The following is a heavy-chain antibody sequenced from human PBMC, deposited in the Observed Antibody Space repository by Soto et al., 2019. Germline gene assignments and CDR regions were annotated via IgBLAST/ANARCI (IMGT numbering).Heavy chain of an antibody. Sequence: GGSLRLSCAASGFTFSSYSMNWVRQAPGKGLEWVSYISSSSSTIYYADSVKGRFTISRDNAKNSLYLQMNSLRAEDTAVYYCARDTQGIFRLNQRFYGDYIAKYYMDVWGKGTTVTVSS. CDR1: GFTFSSYS. CDR2: ISSSSSTI. V-gene: IGHV3-48*01. CDR3: ARDTQGIFRLNQRFYGDYIAKYYMDV. J-gene: IGHJ6*03. D-gene: IGHD4-17*01.